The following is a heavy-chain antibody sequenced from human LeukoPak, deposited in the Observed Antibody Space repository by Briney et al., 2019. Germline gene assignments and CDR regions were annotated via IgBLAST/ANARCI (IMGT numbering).Heavy chain of an antibody. CDR2: IYSGGST. CDR3: AREWYYYDSSGYYS. J-gene: IGHJ4*02. Sequence: GGSLRLSCAASGFTVSSNYMSWVRQAPGKGLEWVSVIYSGGSTYYADSVKGRFTISRDNSKNTLYLQMNSLRAEDTAVYYCAREWYYYDSSGYYSWGQGTRVTVSS. D-gene: IGHD3-22*01. V-gene: IGHV3-53*01. CDR1: GFTVSSNY.